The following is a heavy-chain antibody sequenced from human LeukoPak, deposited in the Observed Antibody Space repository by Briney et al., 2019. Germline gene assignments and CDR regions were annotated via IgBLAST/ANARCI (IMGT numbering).Heavy chain of an antibody. CDR3: AKEVSCSSTSCTTYFQH. Sequence: GGSLRLSCAASGFTFSSYAMSWVRQAPGKGLERVSAISGSGGSTYYADSVKGRFTISRDNSKSTLYLQMNSLRAEDTAVYYCAKEVSCSSTSCTTYFQHWGQGTLVTVSS. V-gene: IGHV3-23*01. J-gene: IGHJ1*01. CDR1: GFTFSSYA. D-gene: IGHD2-2*01. CDR2: ISGSGGST.